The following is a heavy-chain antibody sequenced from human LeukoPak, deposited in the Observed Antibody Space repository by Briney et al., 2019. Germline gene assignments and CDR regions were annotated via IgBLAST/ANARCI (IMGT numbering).Heavy chain of an antibody. CDR1: GFTFSSYG. Sequence: PGRSLRLSCAASGFTFSSYGMHWVRQAPGKGLEWVAVISYDGSNKYYADSVKGRFTISRDNSKNTLYLQMNSLRAEDTAVYYCARDYYDSSANILGYWGQGTLVTVSS. J-gene: IGHJ4*02. D-gene: IGHD3-22*01. CDR2: ISYDGSNK. CDR3: ARDYYDSSANILGY. V-gene: IGHV3-30*03.